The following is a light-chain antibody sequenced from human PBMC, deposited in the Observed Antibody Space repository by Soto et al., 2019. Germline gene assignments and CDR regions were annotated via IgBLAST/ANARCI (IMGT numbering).Light chain of an antibody. CDR3: QQYSKSPLT. CDR1: ESVSNNY. CDR2: GAS. Sequence: EIVLTHSPDTLSVSPGERATLSCRASESVSNNYLAWYQQKPGQAPRLVIYGASSRATGIPDRFSGSGSGTDFTLTISRLEPEDFAVYYCQQYSKSPLTFGQGTRWIS. V-gene: IGKV3-20*01. J-gene: IGKJ1*01.